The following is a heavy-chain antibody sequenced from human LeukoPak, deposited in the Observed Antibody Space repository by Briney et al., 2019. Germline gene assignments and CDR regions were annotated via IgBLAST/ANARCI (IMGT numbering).Heavy chain of an antibody. J-gene: IGHJ3*02. CDR1: GFTFSTYE. CDR3: GASRQYVGAFDI. CDR2: ISSGGTTI. D-gene: IGHD3-16*01. V-gene: IGHV3-48*03. Sequence: GGSLRLSCAASGFTFSTYELYWVRQAPGKGLEWISYISSGGTTIKYADSVRGRFTISRDDGRESLYVQINSLRVEDTAIYYCGASRQYVGAFDIWGQGTLVSVSS.